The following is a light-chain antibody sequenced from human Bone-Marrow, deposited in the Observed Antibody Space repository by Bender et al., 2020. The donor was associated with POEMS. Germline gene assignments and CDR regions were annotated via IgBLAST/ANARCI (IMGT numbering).Light chain of an antibody. CDR1: NIGSKS. CDR3: QVWDTSSDHPGV. J-gene: IGLJ3*02. Sequence: SYVLTQPPSVSVAPGQTATITCGGNNIGSKSVHWYQQKPGQAPVLVIDYNVDRPSGIPDRFSGSNSGNTATLTINRVEAGDEADYYCQVWDTSSDHPGVFGGGTRLTVL. V-gene: IGLV3-21*04. CDR2: YNV.